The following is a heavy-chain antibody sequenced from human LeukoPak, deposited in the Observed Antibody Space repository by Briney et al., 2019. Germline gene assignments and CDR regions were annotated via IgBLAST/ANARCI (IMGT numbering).Heavy chain of an antibody. CDR2: ISGSGVTT. D-gene: IGHD1-26*01. Sequence: GGSLRLSCVASGFTFSSYAMSWVRQAPGKGLEWVSAISGSGVTTHYAGSVKGRFSISRDNSKNTLYLQMNGLKAEDTAVYHCVGGPGWVFDLWGRGTLVTVSS. CDR3: VGGPGWVFDL. CDR1: GFTFSSYA. V-gene: IGHV3-23*01. J-gene: IGHJ2*01.